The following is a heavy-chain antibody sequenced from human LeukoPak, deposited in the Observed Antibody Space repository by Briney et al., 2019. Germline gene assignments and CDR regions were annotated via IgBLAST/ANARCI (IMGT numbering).Heavy chain of an antibody. D-gene: IGHD3-16*01. V-gene: IGHV6-1*01. CDR1: GDSVASNRAA. J-gene: IGHJ3*01. CDR2: TYYRSKWFY. Sequence: SQTLSLTCAISGDSVASNRAALDWIRQSPSRGLEWLGRTYYRSKWFYDYAVSVKSRITINPDTSKNQFSLLLNSVTPEDTAVYYCTRDLGLGNDAFDVWGQETMVTVSS. CDR3: TRDLGLGNDAFDV.